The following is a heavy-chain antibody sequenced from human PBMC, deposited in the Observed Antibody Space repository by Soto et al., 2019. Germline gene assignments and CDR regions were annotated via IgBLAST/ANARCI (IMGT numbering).Heavy chain of an antibody. D-gene: IGHD3-22*01. CDR3: ARSYGGEYYDSRSYYYAY. V-gene: IGHV5-51*01. CDR1: GYKFIDYW. Sequence: GESLKISCKGSGYKFIDYWIGWVRQVPGKGLEWMGGIYPGDFDRKYSPSFQGQVTISADKSITTAYLQWSSLRASDTAIYYCARSYGGEYYDSRSYYYAYWGQGTLVTVSS. J-gene: IGHJ4*02. CDR2: IYPGDFDR.